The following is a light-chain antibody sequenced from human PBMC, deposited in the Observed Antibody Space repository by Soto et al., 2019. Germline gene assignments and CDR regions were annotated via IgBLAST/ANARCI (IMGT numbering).Light chain of an antibody. Sequence: DIQMTQSPSTLSASVGDRVTITCRASQTIGNWLAWYQQKAGKAPKLLIYKASYLEGGVPSRFSGSGAGTEFTLTISSLQPDDFATYYCQQYNGTFGQGTKVEIK. V-gene: IGKV1-5*03. J-gene: IGKJ1*01. CDR1: QTIGNW. CDR2: KAS. CDR3: QQYNGT.